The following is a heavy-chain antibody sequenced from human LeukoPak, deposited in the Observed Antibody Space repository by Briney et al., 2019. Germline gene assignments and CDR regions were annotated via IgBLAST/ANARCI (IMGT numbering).Heavy chain of an antibody. V-gene: IGHV3-53*01. D-gene: IGHD1-26*01. CDR1: GFTVSDNY. CDR3: ARIEWERLGRAFDI. J-gene: IGHJ3*02. Sequence: GGSLRLSCAASGFTVSDNYMTWVRQAPGKGLEWVSSIYSAGAAHYAESVKGRFTISRDNSKNTLYLQMNSLRAEDMAVYYCARIEWERLGRAFDIWGQGTMVTVSS. CDR2: IYSAGAA.